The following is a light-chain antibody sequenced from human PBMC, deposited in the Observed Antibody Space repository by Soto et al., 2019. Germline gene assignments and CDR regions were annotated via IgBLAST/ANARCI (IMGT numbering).Light chain of an antibody. Sequence: IVMTQFPVPLSVSPGERATLSCRAGQSVSSNLAWYQQKPGQAPRLLIYGASTRATGIPARFTGSGSGTEFTLTISSLQFDDSAVYYCQQYNNWWTLGQGTKVDI. CDR1: QSVSSN. CDR3: QQYNNWWT. V-gene: IGKV3-15*01. CDR2: GAS. J-gene: IGKJ1*01.